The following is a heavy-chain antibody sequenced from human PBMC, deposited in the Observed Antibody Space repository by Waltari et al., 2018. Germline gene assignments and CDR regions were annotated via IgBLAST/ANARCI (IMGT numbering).Heavy chain of an antibody. J-gene: IGHJ4*02. D-gene: IGHD3-16*02. CDR3: ARGVYDYVWGSYRYTGYFDY. CDR2: INHSGST. CDR1: GGSFSGYY. Sequence: QVQLQQWGAGLLKPSETLSLTCAVYGGSFSGYYWSWIRQPPGKGLGWIGEINHSGSTNSNPSLKGRVTISVDTSKNQFSLKLSSVTAADTAVYYCARGVYDYVWGSYRYTGYFDYWGQGTLVTVSS. V-gene: IGHV4-34*01.